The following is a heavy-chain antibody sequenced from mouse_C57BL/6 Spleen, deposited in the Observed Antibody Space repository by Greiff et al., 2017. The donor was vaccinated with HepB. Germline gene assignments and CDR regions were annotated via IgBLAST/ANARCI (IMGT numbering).Heavy chain of an antibody. CDR2: IYPGDGDT. J-gene: IGHJ4*01. V-gene: IGHV1-82*01. CDR1: GYAFSSSW. CDR3: ARSGQSRRTAEGMDY. D-gene: IGHD1-2*01. Sequence: QVQLQQSGPELVKPGASVKISCAASGYAFSSSWMNWVQQSPGKGLEWIGRIYPGDGDTNYNGKFKGKATLTADNSSSTAYMQLSSLTSEDTAVDFCARSGQSRRTAEGMDYWGQGTSVTVSS.